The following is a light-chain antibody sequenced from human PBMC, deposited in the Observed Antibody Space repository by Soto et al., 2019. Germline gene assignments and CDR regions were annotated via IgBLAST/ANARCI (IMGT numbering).Light chain of an antibody. CDR1: QSISSW. J-gene: IGKJ1*01. CDR3: QQYNTSWT. CDR2: DAS. V-gene: IGKV1-5*01. Sequence: DIQMTQSPSTLSASVGDRVTITCRASQSISSWLAWYQQKPGKAPKLLIYDASSLESGVPSRVRGSGSGTEFTLTISSMQPDEFATYYCQQYNTSWTVGPGTKGEIK.